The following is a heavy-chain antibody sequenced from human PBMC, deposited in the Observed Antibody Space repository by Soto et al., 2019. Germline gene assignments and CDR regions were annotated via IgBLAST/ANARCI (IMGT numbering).Heavy chain of an antibody. J-gene: IGHJ4*02. CDR1: GFSFGNYW. D-gene: IGHD6-19*01. Sequence: EVQLVESGGGLVQPGGSLRLSCTASGFSFGNYWMIWVRQAPGKGLEWVANIKQDGGENDYVDSVKGRFTVSRDNYKKSLYLQMNSLRAEDTAVYYCARAGGWFSFDYWGQGTLVTVSS. CDR3: ARAGGWFSFDY. CDR2: IKQDGGEN. V-gene: IGHV3-7*04.